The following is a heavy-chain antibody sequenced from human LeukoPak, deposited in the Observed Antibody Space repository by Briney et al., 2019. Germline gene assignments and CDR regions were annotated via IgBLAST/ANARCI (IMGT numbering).Heavy chain of an antibody. CDR3: ATSFGVVNPFDY. J-gene: IGHJ4*02. CDR2: ITSSSSYI. D-gene: IGHD3-3*01. Sequence: GGSLRLSCAASGFTFSSYSMSWVRQAPGKGLEWVSSITSSSSYIYYADSVKGRFTISRDNAKKSVYLQMNSLRAEDTAVYYCATSFGVVNPFDYWGQGTLVTVSS. V-gene: IGHV3-21*01. CDR1: GFTFSSYS.